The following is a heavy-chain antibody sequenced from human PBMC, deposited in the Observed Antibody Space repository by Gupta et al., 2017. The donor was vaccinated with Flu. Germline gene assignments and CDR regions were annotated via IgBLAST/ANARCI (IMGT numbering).Heavy chain of an antibody. CDR1: GFTFTTYE. D-gene: IGHD1-1*01. CDR2: ISSSGNTI. J-gene: IGHJ4*02. CDR3: AREGVERERRGANFDF. Sequence: VHLVASGGGLVQPGGSLRLSCAASGFTFTTYEMNWVRQAPGRGLEWLSYISSSGNTIWYADSVKGRFTVSRDNAKNSVFLQRNSLRAEETAVYYCAREGVERERRGANFDFWGQGTLVTVSS. V-gene: IGHV3-48*03.